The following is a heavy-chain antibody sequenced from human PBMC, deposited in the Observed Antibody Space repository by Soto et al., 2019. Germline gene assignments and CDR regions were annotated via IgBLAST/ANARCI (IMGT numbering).Heavy chain of an antibody. CDR1: GFTLGTYG. Sequence: QVQLAESGGGVVQPGRSLTITCAASGFTLGTYGMHWVRQAPGKGLEWVAVISNDGGDKYYSDSVMGRFTISRDNSKNTLFLQMNSLRAEHTAVYFCAKEFFDSSGFYPSLDALDIWGQGTVVTVSS. CDR3: AKEFFDSSGFYPSLDALDI. CDR2: ISNDGGDK. V-gene: IGHV3-30*18. J-gene: IGHJ3*02. D-gene: IGHD3-22*01.